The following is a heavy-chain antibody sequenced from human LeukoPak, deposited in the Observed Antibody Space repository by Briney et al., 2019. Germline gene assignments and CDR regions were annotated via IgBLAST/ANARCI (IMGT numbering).Heavy chain of an antibody. Sequence: GRSLRLSCAASGFTFSSYGMHWVRQAPGKGLEWVAVISYDGSNKYYADSVKGRFTISRDNSKNTLYLQMNSLRAEDTAVYYCARDLMLGYSYGYYFDYWGQGTLVTVSS. D-gene: IGHD5-18*01. CDR3: ARDLMLGYSYGYYFDY. CDR2: ISYDGSNK. V-gene: IGHV3-30*03. J-gene: IGHJ4*02. CDR1: GFTFSSYG.